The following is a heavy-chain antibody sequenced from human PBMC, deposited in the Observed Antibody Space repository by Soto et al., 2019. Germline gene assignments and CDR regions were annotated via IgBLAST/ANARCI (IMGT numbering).Heavy chain of an antibody. CDR1: GGSFSVYF. V-gene: IGHV4-34*01. J-gene: IGHJ6*02. CDR3: ARAVSTRPDGYYYYGMDV. Sequence: SETLSLTCTVYGGSFSVYFWSWIRQPPGKGLEWIGEINLGGSTNYNPSLKSRVTISVDTSKNQFSLKLSSVTAADTAFYYCARAVSTRPDGYYYYGMDVWGQGTTVTVS. CDR2: INLGGST. D-gene: IGHD6-6*01.